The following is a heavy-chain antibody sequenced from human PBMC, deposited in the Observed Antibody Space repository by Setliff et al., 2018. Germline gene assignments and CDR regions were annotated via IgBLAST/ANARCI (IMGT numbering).Heavy chain of an antibody. J-gene: IGHJ4*02. Sequence: ASVKVSCKASGYTFTTYAMSWMRQAPGQGLEWMGWISAYNGNTKFAQNIQGRVTLTTDTPTSTAYMELRSLRSDDTAVYYCARSPPNRGSGSGWYGDFWGQGTLVTVSS. CDR3: ARSPPNRGSGSGWYGDF. V-gene: IGHV1-18*01. CDR2: ISAYNGNT. D-gene: IGHD6-19*01. CDR1: GYTFTTYA.